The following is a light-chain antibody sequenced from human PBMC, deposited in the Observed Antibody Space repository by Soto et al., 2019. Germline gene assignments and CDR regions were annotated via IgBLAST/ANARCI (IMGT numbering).Light chain of an antibody. J-gene: IGKJ1*01. CDR3: QQYNSYLWT. Sequence: DIQMTQSPSTLSASVGDRVTITCRASLSISSWLAWYQQKPGKAPKLLIYKASSLESGVPSRFSGSGSGTEFTLTISSLQPDDFATYYCQQYNSYLWTFGQGTKVEIK. CDR1: LSISSW. CDR2: KAS. V-gene: IGKV1-5*03.